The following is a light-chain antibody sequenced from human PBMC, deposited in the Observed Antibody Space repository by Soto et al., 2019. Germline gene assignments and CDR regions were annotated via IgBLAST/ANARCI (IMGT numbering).Light chain of an antibody. CDR1: SSDVDGYNY. CDR3: SSYTSSSTVV. Sequence: QSVLTQPASISGSPGQSITISCTGTSSDVDGYNYVSWYQQHPSKAPKLMIYDVDNRPSGVSYRFSGSKSGKTASLTISGLQAEDEADYYCSSYTSSSTVVFGGGTKLTVL. V-gene: IGLV2-14*01. CDR2: DVD. J-gene: IGLJ2*01.